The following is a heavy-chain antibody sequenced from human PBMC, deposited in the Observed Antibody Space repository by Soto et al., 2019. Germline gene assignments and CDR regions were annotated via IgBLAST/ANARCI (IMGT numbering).Heavy chain of an antibody. CDR2: VFYSGTT. D-gene: IGHD3-10*01. V-gene: IGHV4-39*07. Sequence: SETLSLTCTVSGVSIGRNIYYWGRIRQPPGKGLEWIGTVFYSGTTYHNPSLKSRVTISIDRSKNQFSLKMSSVTAADTAVYYCARRRFGMDWFVPWRQGILVPSPQ. J-gene: IGHJ5*02. CDR3: ARRRFGMDWFVP. CDR1: GVSIGRNIYY.